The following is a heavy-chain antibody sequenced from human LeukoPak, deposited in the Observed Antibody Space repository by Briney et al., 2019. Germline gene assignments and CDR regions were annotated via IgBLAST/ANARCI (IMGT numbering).Heavy chain of an antibody. J-gene: IGHJ4*02. CDR3: ARALSTGGRIDY. CDR2: INYDGSNK. D-gene: IGHD2-8*02. CDR1: GFTFSSYG. V-gene: IGHV3-33*01. Sequence: GGSLSLSCTAPGFTFSSYGMHWVRQAPGKGLEWVAVINYDGSNKYYADSVKGRFTISRDNSKNTLYLQMNSLRVEDTAVYYCARALSTGGRIDYWGQGTLVTVSS.